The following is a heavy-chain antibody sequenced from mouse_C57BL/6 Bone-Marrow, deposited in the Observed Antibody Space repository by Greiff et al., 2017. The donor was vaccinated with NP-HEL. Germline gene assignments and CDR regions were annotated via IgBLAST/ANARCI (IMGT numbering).Heavy chain of an antibody. CDR2: ISDGGSYT. J-gene: IGHJ3*01. D-gene: IGHD1-1*02. V-gene: IGHV5-4*01. Sequence: DVQLVESGGGLVKPGGSLKLSCAASGFTFSSYAMSWVRQTPEKRLEWVATISDGGSYTYYPDNVKGRFTISRDNAKNNLYLQMSHLKSEDTAMYYCAREGGLFAYWGQGTLVTVSA. CDR3: AREGGLFAY. CDR1: GFTFSSYA.